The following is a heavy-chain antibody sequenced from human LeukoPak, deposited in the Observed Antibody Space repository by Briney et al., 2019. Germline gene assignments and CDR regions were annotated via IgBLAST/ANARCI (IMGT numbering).Heavy chain of an antibody. J-gene: IGHJ3*02. CDR1: GGSFSGYY. Sequence: SETLSLTCAVYGGSFSGYYWSWIRQPPGKGLEWIGEINHGGSTNYNPSLKSRVTISVDTSKNQFSLKLSSVTAADTAVYYCARRDYYDSSGYLPGEAFDIWGQGTMVTVSS. V-gene: IGHV4-34*01. D-gene: IGHD3-22*01. CDR2: INHGGST. CDR3: ARRDYYDSSGYLPGEAFDI.